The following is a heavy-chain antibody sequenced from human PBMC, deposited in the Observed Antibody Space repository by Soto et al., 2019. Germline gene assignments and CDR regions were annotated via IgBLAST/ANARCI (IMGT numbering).Heavy chain of an antibody. CDR3: TGGGDAYKNGH. CDR2: IYYSGTT. J-gene: IGHJ4*02. CDR1: GDSISSSNYY. V-gene: IGHV4-39*07. D-gene: IGHD2-21*01. Sequence: SETLSLTCTVSGDSISSSNYYWGWIRQPPGKGLEWIANIYYSGTTYCNPSLKSRVTMSVDTSKNQFSLKLTSVNAADTAVYYCTGGGDAYKNGHWGQGTLVTVSS.